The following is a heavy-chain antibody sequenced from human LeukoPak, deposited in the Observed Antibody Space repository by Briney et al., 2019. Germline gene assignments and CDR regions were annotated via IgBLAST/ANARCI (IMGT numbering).Heavy chain of an antibody. V-gene: IGHV1-18*01. D-gene: IGHD4-17*01. CDR2: ISAYNGNT. J-gene: IGHJ3*02. Sequence: ASVKVSCKASGYTFTSYGISWVRQAPGQGLEWMGWISAYNGNTNYAQKLQGRVTMTTDTSTSTAYMELRSLRSDDTAVYYCARAPLYGDYSGNAFDIWGQGTMVTVSS. CDR3: ARAPLYGDYSGNAFDI. CDR1: GYTFTSYG.